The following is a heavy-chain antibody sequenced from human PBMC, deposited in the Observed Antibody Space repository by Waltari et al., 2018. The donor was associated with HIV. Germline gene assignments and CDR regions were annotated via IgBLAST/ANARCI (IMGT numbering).Heavy chain of an antibody. J-gene: IGHJ3*02. CDR2: IDPSDSYN. CDR1: GSRVTGYW. V-gene: IGHV5-10-1*01. Sequence: EVQLVQSGAEVKKPGESLRISCKGFGSRVTGYWITRVRQMPGKGLEWMGRIDPSDSYNNYSPSFQGHVTISADKSINTAYLQWSSLKASDSAMYYCARAQGMTMTVEVAFDIWGQGTMVTVSP. CDR3: ARAQGMTMTVEVAFDI. D-gene: IGHD3-22*01.